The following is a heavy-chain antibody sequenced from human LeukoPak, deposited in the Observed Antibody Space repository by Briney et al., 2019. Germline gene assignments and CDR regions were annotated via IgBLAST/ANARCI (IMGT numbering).Heavy chain of an antibody. Sequence: PSETLSLTCTVSGGSISSGGYYWSWIRQPPGKGLEWIGYIYYSGSTNYNPSLKSRVTISVNTSKNQFSLKLSSVTAADTAVYYCASGYDLWGRETQIDYWGQGTLVTVSS. V-gene: IGHV4-61*08. CDR1: GGSISSGGYY. D-gene: IGHD5-12*01. CDR2: IYYSGST. J-gene: IGHJ4*02. CDR3: ASGYDLWGRETQIDY.